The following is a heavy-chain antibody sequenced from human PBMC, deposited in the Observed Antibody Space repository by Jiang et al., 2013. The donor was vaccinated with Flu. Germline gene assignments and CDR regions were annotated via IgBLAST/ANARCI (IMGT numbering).Heavy chain of an antibody. CDR3: ARESSTDYFLDH. V-gene: IGHV3-48*01. CDR1: SSYS. J-gene: IGHJ4*02. D-gene: IGHD2/OR15-2a*01. CDR2: ISSSSSTI. Sequence: SSYSMIWVRQAPGGGVEWVSYISSSSSTIYYADSVKGRFTISRDNAKNSLYLQMNSLRAEDTAVYSCARESSTDYFLDHWGQGTLVTVSS.